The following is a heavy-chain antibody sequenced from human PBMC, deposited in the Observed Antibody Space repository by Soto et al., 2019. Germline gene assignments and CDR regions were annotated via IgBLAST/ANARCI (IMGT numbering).Heavy chain of an antibody. J-gene: IGHJ4*02. CDR1: GDSITTNGYY. CDR3: ARSHYTYGLLIDY. Sequence: PSDTLSLTCSVSGDSITTNGYYWGWIRQPPGKGLQWIANVYWTGSTFSHPSLTSRVFISVDTSKNEFSLRLTSVTAADTAVYYCARSHYTYGLLIDYWGRGTLVTVSS. D-gene: IGHD2-8*01. V-gene: IGHV4-39*01. CDR2: VYWTGST.